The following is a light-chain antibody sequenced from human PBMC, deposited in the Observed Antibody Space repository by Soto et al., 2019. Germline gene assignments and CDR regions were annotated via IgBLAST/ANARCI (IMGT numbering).Light chain of an antibody. V-gene: IGKV3-20*01. CDR2: GAS. Sequence: EIVLTQSPGTLSLSPGERATLSCRASQSVSSSYLAWYQQKPGRAPRLLIYGASSRATGIPDRFSGSGSGTDFTLTISRLEPEDFAVYYCQQDCSSPLTFGGGTKVEIK. CDR1: QSVSSSY. J-gene: IGKJ4*01. CDR3: QQDCSSPLT.